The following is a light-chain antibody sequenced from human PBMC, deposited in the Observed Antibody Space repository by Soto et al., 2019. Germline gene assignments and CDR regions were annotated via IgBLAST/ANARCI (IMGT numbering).Light chain of an antibody. Sequence: EIVMTQSPATLSVSPGERATLSCRASQSVSSKLAWYQQKTGQTPRLLIYGAYTRATGIPARFSGSGSGTEFSFTISSLQSEDFALYYCQQYNNGLTFGGGTKVDIK. CDR1: QSVSSK. CDR2: GAY. V-gene: IGKV3-15*01. J-gene: IGKJ4*01. CDR3: QQYNNGLT.